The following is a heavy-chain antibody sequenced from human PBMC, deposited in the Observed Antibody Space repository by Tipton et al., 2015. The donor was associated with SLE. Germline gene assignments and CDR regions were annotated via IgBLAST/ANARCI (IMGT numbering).Heavy chain of an antibody. CDR2: TRNKANSYTT. Sequence: SLRLSCAASGFTFSSYAMSWVRQAPGKGLEWVGRTRNKANSYTTEYAASVKGRFTISRDDSKNSLYLQMNSLKTEDTAVYYCARVATIGQWLVWGYFDYWGQGTLVTVSS. V-gene: IGHV3-72*01. CDR3: ARVATIGQWLVWGYFDY. CDR1: GFTFSSYA. J-gene: IGHJ4*02. D-gene: IGHD6-19*01.